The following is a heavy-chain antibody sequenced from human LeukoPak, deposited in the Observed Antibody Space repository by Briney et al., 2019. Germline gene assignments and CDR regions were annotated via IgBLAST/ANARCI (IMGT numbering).Heavy chain of an antibody. V-gene: IGHV5-51*04. CDR2: IYPGDSDT. CDR1: GYSFTSYW. Sequence: GESLKISCKGSGYSFTSYWIGWVRQMPGKGLEWMGIIYPGDSDTRYSPSFQGQVTISADKPISTAYLQWSSLKASDTAMYYCARSDYYDSSGYYYYYYMDVWGKGTTVTVSS. D-gene: IGHD3-22*01. J-gene: IGHJ6*03. CDR3: ARSDYYDSSGYYYYYYMDV.